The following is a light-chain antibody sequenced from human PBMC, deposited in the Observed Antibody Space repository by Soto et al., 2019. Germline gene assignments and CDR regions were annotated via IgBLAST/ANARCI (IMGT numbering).Light chain of an antibody. CDR2: DAS. CDR3: QQYSNWPPLYT. Sequence: EIVMPQSPATLSVSPGERATLSCRASQSVSSYLAWYQQKPGLPPRLLIYDASTRATGIPDRFSGSGSGTDFTLTSSSLQSADFAVYYCQQYSNWPPLYTCGRGTKLESK. J-gene: IGKJ2*01. CDR1: QSVSSY. V-gene: IGKV3-15*01.